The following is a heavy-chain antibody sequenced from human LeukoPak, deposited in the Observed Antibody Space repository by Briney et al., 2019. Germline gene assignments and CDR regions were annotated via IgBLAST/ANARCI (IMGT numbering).Heavy chain of an antibody. J-gene: IGHJ4*02. V-gene: IGHV4-31*03. Sequence: SETLSLTCTVSGGSISRGGYYWSWIRQHPGKGLEWIGYIYYSGSNYYNPSLKSRVTRSVDTSKNQFSLKLSSVTAADTAVYYCARLPGFGELLSGLDYWGQGTLVTVSS. CDR2: IYYSGSN. D-gene: IGHD3-10*01. CDR3: ARLPGFGELLSGLDY. CDR1: GGSISRGGYY.